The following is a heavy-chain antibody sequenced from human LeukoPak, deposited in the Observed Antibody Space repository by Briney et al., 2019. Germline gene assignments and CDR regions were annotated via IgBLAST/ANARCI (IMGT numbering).Heavy chain of an antibody. V-gene: IGHV3-33*01. D-gene: IGHD4/OR15-4a*01. CDR2: IWYDGSNK. CDR3: ARDGAKYYFDY. CDR1: GFTFSGFG. J-gene: IGHJ4*02. Sequence: GGSLRLSCAASGFTFSGFGMHWVRQAPGKGLEWVAVIWYDGSNKYYADSVKGRFTISRDNSKNTLYLQMNSPRAEDTAVYYCARDGAKYYFDYWGQGTLVTVSS.